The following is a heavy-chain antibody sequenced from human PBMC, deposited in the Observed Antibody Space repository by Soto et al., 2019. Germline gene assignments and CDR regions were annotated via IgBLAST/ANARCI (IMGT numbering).Heavy chain of an antibody. CDR2: IYYSGST. V-gene: IGHV4-59*01. CDR1: GGSISSYY. Sequence: SETLSLTCTVSGGSISSYYWSWIRQPPGKGLEWIGYIYYSGSTNYNPSLKSRVTISVDTSKNQFSLKLSSVTAADTAVYYCARDLVSWPGGWFDPWGQGTLVTVSS. CDR3: ARDLVSWPGGWFDP. J-gene: IGHJ5*02. D-gene: IGHD2-15*01.